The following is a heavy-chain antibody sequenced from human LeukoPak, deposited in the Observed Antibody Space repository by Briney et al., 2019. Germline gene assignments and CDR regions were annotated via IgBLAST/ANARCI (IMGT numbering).Heavy chain of an antibody. CDR1: GGSISSGDYY. Sequence: SETLSLTCTVSGGSISSGDYYWSWIRQLPGKGLEWIGFIYHSGSTYYNPSLKSRVTLSVDTSKNQFSLNLNSVTAADTAVYYCARYSGTYYWFDPWGQGTLVTVSS. D-gene: IGHD1-26*01. CDR2: IYHSGST. V-gene: IGHV4-31*03. J-gene: IGHJ5*02. CDR3: ARYSGTYYWFDP.